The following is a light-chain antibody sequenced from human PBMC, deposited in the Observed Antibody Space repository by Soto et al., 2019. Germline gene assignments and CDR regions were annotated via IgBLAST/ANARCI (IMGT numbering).Light chain of an antibody. J-gene: IGLJ1*01. CDR1: KLGDKY. CDR2: QDS. CDR3: QAWDSSTYV. Sequence: SYELTQPPSVSVSPGQTASITCSGDKLGDKYACWYQQKPGQSPVLVIYQDSKRPSGIPERFSGSNSGNTATLTINGTQAMDEADYYCQAWDSSTYVFGTGTKLTVL. V-gene: IGLV3-1*01.